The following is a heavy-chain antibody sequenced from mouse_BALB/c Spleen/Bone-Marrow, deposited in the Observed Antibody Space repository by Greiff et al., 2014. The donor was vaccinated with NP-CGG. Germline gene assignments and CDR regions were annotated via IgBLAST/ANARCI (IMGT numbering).Heavy chain of an antibody. J-gene: IGHJ4*01. CDR2: IYPSDSYT. CDR3: TRDYHGSSSMDY. CDR1: GYPFTSYW. Sequence: VKLQESGAELVRPGASVKLSCKASGYPFTSYWINWVKQRPGQGLEWIGNIYPSDSYTNYNQKFKDKATLTVDKSSSTAYMQLSSPTSEDSAAYYCTRDYHGSSSMDYWGQGTSVTVSS. D-gene: IGHD1-1*01. V-gene: IGHV1-69*02.